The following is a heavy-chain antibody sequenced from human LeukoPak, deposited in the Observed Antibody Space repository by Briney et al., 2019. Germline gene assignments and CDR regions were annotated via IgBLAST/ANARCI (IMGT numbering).Heavy chain of an antibody. CDR1: GGSISSYH. V-gene: IGHV4-59*01. J-gene: IGHJ6*02. CDR3: ARIVADDYYYYYYGMDV. CDR2: IYYSGST. D-gene: IGHD2-21*01. Sequence: SETLSLTCTVSGGSISSYHWSWIRQPPGKGLEWIGYIYYSGSTNYNPSLKSRVTISVDTSKNQFSLKLSSVTAADTAVYYCARIVADDYYYYYYGMDVWGQGTTVTVSS.